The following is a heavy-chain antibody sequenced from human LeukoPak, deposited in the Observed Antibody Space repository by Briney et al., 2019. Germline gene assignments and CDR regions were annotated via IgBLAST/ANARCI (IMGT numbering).Heavy chain of an antibody. CDR1: GYTFTGYY. D-gene: IGHD3-22*01. V-gene: IGHV1-2*02. J-gene: IGHJ3*02. CDR3: AREELNYYDSSYAFDI. Sequence: ASVKVSCKASGYTFTGYYMHWVRQAPGQGLEWMGWINPNSGGTNYAQKFQGRVTMTRDTSISTAYMELSRLRSDDTAVYYCAREELNYYDSSYAFDIWGQGTMVTVSS. CDR2: INPNSGGT.